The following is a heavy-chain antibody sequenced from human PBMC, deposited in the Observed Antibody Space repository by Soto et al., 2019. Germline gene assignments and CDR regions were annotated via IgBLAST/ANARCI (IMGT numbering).Heavy chain of an antibody. CDR2: IKSKTDGGTT. Sequence: GGSLRLSCAGSGFTFSNAWMNWVRQAPGKGLEWVGRIKSKTDGGTTDYAAPVKGRFTISRDDSKNTLYLQMNSLKTEDTAVYYCITGIQSVREYSSIYYYYGMDVRGQGTTVIVSS. D-gene: IGHD6-6*01. J-gene: IGHJ6*02. CDR1: GFTFSNAW. V-gene: IGHV3-15*07. CDR3: ITGIQSVREYSSIYYYYGMDV.